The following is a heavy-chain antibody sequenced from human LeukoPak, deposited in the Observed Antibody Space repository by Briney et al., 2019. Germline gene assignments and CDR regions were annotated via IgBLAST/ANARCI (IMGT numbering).Heavy chain of an antibody. V-gene: IGHV3-23*01. D-gene: IGHD3-10*01. CDR1: GFTISSYA. CDR2: MSGSGGST. J-gene: IGHJ4*02. Sequence: GGSLRLSCAVSGFTISSYAMSWVRQAPGKGLEWVSAMSGSGGSTYYADSVKGRITISRDNSKNTLYLQMNSLRAEDTAVYYCARDRITLGSFDYWGQGTLVTVSS. CDR3: ARDRITLGSFDY.